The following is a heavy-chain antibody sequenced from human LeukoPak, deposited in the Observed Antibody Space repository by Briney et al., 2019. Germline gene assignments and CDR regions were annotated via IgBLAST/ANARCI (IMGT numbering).Heavy chain of an antibody. V-gene: IGHV3-48*04. D-gene: IGHD5-12*01. Sequence: GGSLRLSCTASGLSFSDYSMNWVRQAPGEGLEWVSYISSTGNPRHYAESVEGRFTISRDNAKNSLYLQMNSLRAEDTAVYYCARSGYDWDFDYWGQGTLVTVSS. J-gene: IGHJ4*02. CDR2: ISSTGNPR. CDR1: GLSFSDYS. CDR3: ARSGYDWDFDY.